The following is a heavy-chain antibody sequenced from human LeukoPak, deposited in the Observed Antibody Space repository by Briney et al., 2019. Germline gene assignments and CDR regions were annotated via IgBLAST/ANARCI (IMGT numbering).Heavy chain of an antibody. CDR3: AKIPSSWYFFDY. J-gene: IGHJ4*02. V-gene: IGHV3-23*01. Sequence: GGSLRLSCAASGFTFSSYCMSWVRQAPGKGLEWVSGISGSGGSTYYADSVKGRFTISRDNSKNTLYLQMNSLRAEDTAIYYCAKIPSSWYFFDYWGQGTLVTVSS. D-gene: IGHD6-13*01. CDR2: ISGSGGST. CDR1: GFTFSSYC.